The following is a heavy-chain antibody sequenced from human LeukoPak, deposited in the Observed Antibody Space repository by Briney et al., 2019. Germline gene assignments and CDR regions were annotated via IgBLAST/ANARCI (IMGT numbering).Heavy chain of an antibody. J-gene: IGHJ6*04. D-gene: IGHD4-11*01. CDR3: ARDLQDAGMDV. V-gene: IGHV1-69*01. CDR2: IIPIFGTA. Sequence: GSSVKVSCKASGGTFSSYAISWARQAPGQGLKWMGGIIPIFGTANYAQKFHGRVTITADESTSTAYMELSSLRSEDTAVYYCARDLQDAGMDVWGKRTTVTVSS. CDR1: GGTFSSYA.